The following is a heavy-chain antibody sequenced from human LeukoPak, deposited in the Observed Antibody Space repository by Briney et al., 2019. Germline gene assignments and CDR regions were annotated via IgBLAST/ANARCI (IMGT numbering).Heavy chain of an antibody. CDR2: ISSSSSYI. V-gene: IGHV3-21*01. Sequence: GGSLRLSCAASGFTFSSYSMNWVRQAPGKGLEWVSSISSSSSYIYYADSVKGRFTISRDNAKNSLYLQMNSLRAEDTAVYYCAREAGYCSSTSCYYGGYYYYYYMDVWGKGTTVTVSS. CDR3: AREAGYCSSTSCYYGGYYYYYYMDV. J-gene: IGHJ6*03. D-gene: IGHD2-2*01. CDR1: GFTFSSYS.